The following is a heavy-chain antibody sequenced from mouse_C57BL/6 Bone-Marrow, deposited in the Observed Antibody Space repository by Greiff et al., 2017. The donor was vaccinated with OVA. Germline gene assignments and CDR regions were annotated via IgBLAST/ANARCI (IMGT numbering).Heavy chain of an antibody. Sequence: VQLQQSGPELVKPGASVKISCKASGYSFTGYYMNWVKQSPEKSLEWIGEINPSTGGTTYNQKFKAKATLTVDNSSSTAYMQLKSLTSEDSAVYYCARGNYYGSSYYYFDYWGQGTTLTVSS. V-gene: IGHV1-42*01. CDR2: INPSTGGT. D-gene: IGHD1-1*01. CDR3: ARGNYYGSSYYYFDY. CDR1: GYSFTGYY. J-gene: IGHJ2*01.